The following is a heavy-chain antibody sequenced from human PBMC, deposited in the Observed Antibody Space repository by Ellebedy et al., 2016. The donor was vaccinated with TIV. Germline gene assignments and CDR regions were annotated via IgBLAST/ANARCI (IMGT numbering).Heavy chain of an antibody. Sequence: SVKVSCKASGGTFNSHAISWVRQAPGQGLEWMGGITGMFRTVTYAQKFQGRVTITADEFMSTAYMDLSGLRSEDTAVYYCARGGAYYHRYFDDWGQGTLVTVSS. J-gene: IGHJ4*02. D-gene: IGHD3-10*01. CDR1: GGTFNSHA. CDR2: ITGMFRTV. V-gene: IGHV1-69*13. CDR3: ARGGAYYHRYFDD.